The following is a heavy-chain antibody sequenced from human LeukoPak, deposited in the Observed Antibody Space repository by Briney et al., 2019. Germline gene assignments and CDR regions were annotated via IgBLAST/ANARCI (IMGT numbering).Heavy chain of an antibody. CDR1: GFTFSSYA. J-gene: IGHJ3*02. Sequence: PGGSLRLSCAASGFTFSSYAVHWVRQAPGKGLEWVAVISYDGSNKYYADSVKGRFTISRDNSKNTLYLQMNSLRAEDTAVYYCARSLDTAMVWKKSDAFDIWGQGTMVTVSS. CDR3: ARSLDTAMVWKKSDAFDI. CDR2: ISYDGSNK. D-gene: IGHD5-18*01. V-gene: IGHV3-30-3*01.